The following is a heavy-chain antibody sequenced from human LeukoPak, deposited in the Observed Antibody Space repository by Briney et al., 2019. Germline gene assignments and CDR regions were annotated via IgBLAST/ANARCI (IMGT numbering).Heavy chain of an antibody. CDR3: AKVGIFGLVTYYFDY. J-gene: IGHJ4*02. V-gene: IGHV3-9*01. CDR2: ISWNSGLI. Sequence: GGSLRLSCAVSGFTFDEYAMHWVRQAPGKGLGWVSGISWNSGLIDYADSVKGRFTISRDNAKNSLYLQMNSLKAEDTAFYYCAKVGIFGLVTYYFDYWGQGTLVTVSS. D-gene: IGHD3/OR15-3a*01. CDR1: GFTFDEYA.